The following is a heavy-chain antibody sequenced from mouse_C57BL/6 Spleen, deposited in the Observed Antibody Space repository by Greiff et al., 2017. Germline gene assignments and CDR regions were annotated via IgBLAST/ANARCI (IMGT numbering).Heavy chain of an antibody. Sequence: VQLKESGPELVKPGASVKISCKASGYSFTGYYMNWVKQSPEKSLEWIGEINPTTGGTTYNQKFKAKATLTVDKSSSTAYMQLKSLTSEDSAVYYCARAGNYFDYWGQGTTLTVSS. J-gene: IGHJ2*01. CDR2: INPTTGGT. CDR1: GYSFTGYY. CDR3: ARAGNYFDY. V-gene: IGHV1-42*01.